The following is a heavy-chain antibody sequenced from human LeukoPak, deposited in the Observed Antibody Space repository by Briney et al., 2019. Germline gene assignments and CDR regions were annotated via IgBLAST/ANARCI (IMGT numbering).Heavy chain of an antibody. J-gene: IGHJ4*02. CDR2: ISGSGGST. CDR3: AKDRALGTIFGVVTFFDY. CDR1: GFTFSNYA. D-gene: IGHD3-3*01. V-gene: IGHV3-23*01. Sequence: GGSLRLSCAASGFTFSNYAILWVRQAPGKGLEWVSAISGSGGSTYYADSVKGRFTISRDNSKNTLYLQMNSLRAEDTAVYYCAKDRALGTIFGVVTFFDYWGQGTLVTVSS.